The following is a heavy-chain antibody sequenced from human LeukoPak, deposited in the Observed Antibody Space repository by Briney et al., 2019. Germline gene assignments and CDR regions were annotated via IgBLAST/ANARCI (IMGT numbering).Heavy chain of an antibody. CDR1: GDSINNYP. CDR2: VYASGHT. CDR3: ARGGWELFHYYFDY. J-gene: IGHJ4*02. Sequence: SETLSLTCTVSGDSINNYPWSWIRQPAGKGLECIGRVYASGHTNYNPSLKSRVTMSVDMSKNQFSLKLSSVTAADTAVYYCARGGWELFHYYFDYWGQGTLVTVSS. D-gene: IGHD1-26*01. V-gene: IGHV4-4*07.